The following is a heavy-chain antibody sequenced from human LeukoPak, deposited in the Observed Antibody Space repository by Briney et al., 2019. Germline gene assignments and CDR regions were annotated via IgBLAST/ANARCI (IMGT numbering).Heavy chain of an antibody. D-gene: IGHD2-2*01. CDR3: ARVGSSFYYYYYMDV. J-gene: IGHJ6*03. CDR2: IYYSGST. CDR1: GDSISSYS. V-gene: IGHV4-59*01. Sequence: SETLSLTCSVSGDSISSYSWSWIRQPPGKGLEWIGYIYYSGSTNYNPSLKSRVTISVDTSKNQFSLKLSSVTAADTAVYYCARVGSSFYYYYYMDVWGKGTTVTISS.